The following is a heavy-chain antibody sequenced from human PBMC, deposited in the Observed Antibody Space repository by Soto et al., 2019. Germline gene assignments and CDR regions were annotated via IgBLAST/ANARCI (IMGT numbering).Heavy chain of an antibody. Sequence: GGALRLSCAASGFTFSSYSMNWVRQAPGKGLEWVSYISSSSSTIYYADSVKGRFTISRDNAKNSLYLQMNSLRDEDTAVYYCAREVFGYCSGGSCYGDGMDVWGQGTTVTVS. D-gene: IGHD2-15*01. J-gene: IGHJ6*02. CDR3: AREVFGYCSGGSCYGDGMDV. CDR1: GFTFSSYS. V-gene: IGHV3-48*02. CDR2: ISSSSSTI.